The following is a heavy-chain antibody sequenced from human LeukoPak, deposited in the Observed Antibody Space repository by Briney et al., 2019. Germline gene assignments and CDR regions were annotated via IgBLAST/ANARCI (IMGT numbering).Heavy chain of an antibody. Sequence: ASVKVSCKASGYTFTSYDINWVRQATGQGLEWMGWMNPTSGHTGYAQNFQGRVTMTRDTSISTAYMELNSLTSDDTAVYYCARSPVGVRKKHDFWGQGTLVIVSS. CDR1: GYTFTSYD. CDR3: ARSPVGVRKKHDF. D-gene: IGHD3-10*01. J-gene: IGHJ4*02. CDR2: MNPTSGHT. V-gene: IGHV1-8*01.